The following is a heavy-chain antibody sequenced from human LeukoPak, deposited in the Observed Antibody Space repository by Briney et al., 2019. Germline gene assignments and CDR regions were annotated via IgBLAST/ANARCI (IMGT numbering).Heavy chain of an antibody. CDR1: GDFIRSGHYY. CDR3: ARDLWSTAAGIFDF. J-gene: IGHJ4*02. D-gene: IGHD6-25*01. V-gene: IGHV4-39*07. Sequence: SETLSLTCTVSGDFIRSGHYYWGWIRQSPGKGLERMGSIYSTGNTHYNPSLESRLIISVDTSKNSFSLKLSSVTAADTAVYFCARDLWSTAAGIFDFWGQGALVTVSS. CDR2: IYSTGNT.